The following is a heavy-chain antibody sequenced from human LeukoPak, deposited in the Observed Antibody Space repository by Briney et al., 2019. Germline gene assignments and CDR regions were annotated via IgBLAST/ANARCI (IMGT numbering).Heavy chain of an antibody. CDR1: GYTFTGYY. V-gene: IGHV1-2*06. CDR3: ARDPVYSSGWYNWFDP. Sequence: GASVKVSCKASGYTFTGYYMHWVRQAPGQGLEWMGRINPNSGGTNYAQKFQGRVTMTRDTSISTAYMELSRLRSDDTAVYYCARDPVYSSGWYNWFDPWGQGTLVTVSS. CDR2: INPNSGGT. J-gene: IGHJ5*02. D-gene: IGHD6-19*01.